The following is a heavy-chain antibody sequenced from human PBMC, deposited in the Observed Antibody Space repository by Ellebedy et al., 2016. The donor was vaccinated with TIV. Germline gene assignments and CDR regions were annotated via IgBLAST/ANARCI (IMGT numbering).Heavy chain of an antibody. V-gene: IGHV3-74*01. CDR1: GFTFSSHW. CDR2: ISGDGSSA. Sequence: PGGSLRLSCAASGFTFSSHWMHWVRQAPGKGLVWVSRISGDGSSAVYADSVKGRFTISRDNANNTLFLQMNSLRAEDTAVYYCARKDSGSSRSFGHWGQGTLVTVSS. J-gene: IGHJ4*02. CDR3: ARKDSGSSRSFGH. D-gene: IGHD1-26*01.